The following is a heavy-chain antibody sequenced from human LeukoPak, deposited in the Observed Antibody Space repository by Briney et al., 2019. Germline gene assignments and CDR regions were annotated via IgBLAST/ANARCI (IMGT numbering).Heavy chain of an antibody. V-gene: IGHV3-74*01. CDR3: GRDVGYGMDV. D-gene: IGHD2-15*01. CDR1: GFSFSSYW. CDR2: INGDGSRT. J-gene: IGHJ6*02. Sequence: PGGSLRLSCAASGFSFSSYWMHWVRQVPGKGLVWVSHINGDGSRTTYADSVRGRSTISRDNAENTLYLQMKTLRAEDTAVYYCGRDVGYGMDVWGQGTTVTVSS.